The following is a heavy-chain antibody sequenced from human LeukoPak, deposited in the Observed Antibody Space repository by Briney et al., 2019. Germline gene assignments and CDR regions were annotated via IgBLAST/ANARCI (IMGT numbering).Heavy chain of an antibody. CDR3: AKGSKAVVFTRDHYMDV. CDR2: ISYDGNNK. Sequence: PGGSLRLSCAASGFTFSSYGIHWVRQAPGKGLDWVAVISYDGNNKYYADSVKGRFTISRDNSKNTLYLQMNSLRAEDTAVYYCAKGSKAVVFTRDHYMDVWGKGTTVTFSS. J-gene: IGHJ6*03. CDR1: GFTFSSYG. D-gene: IGHD3-22*01. V-gene: IGHV3-30*18.